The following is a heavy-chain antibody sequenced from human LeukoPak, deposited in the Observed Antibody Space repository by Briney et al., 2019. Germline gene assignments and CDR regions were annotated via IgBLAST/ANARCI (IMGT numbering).Heavy chain of an antibody. V-gene: IGHV4-39*01. CDR1: GGSVSSNAYY. CDR2: AYFSGHK. Sequence: KPSETLSLTCTVSGGSVSSNAYYWGWIRQTPGKGLEWIGNAYFSGHKYYNPSLKSRVTIFVDTSKNEFSLKLSSVTAADTAVYYCARLGGYSLSRNAFDIWGRGTLVTVSS. CDR3: ARLGGYSLSRNAFDI. J-gene: IGHJ3*02. D-gene: IGHD5-18*01.